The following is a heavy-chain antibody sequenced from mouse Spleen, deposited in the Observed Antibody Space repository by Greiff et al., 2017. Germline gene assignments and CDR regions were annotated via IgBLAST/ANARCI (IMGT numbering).Heavy chain of an antibody. CDR3: ATLYGNYGAMDY. D-gene: IGHD2-1*01. Sequence: VQLQESGAELVKPGASVKISCKASGYAFSSYWMNWVKQRPGKGLEWIGQIYPGDGDTNYNGKFKGKATLTADKSSSTAYMQLSSLTSEDSAVYFCATLYGNYGAMDYWGQGTSVTVSS. V-gene: IGHV1-80*01. CDR2: IYPGDGDT. CDR1: GYAFSSYW. J-gene: IGHJ4*01.